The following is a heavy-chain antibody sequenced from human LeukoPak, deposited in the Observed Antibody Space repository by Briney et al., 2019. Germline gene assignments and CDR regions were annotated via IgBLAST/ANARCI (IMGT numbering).Heavy chain of an antibody. J-gene: IGHJ5*02. D-gene: IGHD3-16*01. V-gene: IGHV1-46*01. CDR3: ARDQYYDSKGWFDP. CDR1: GYTFTSYY. Sequence: ASVKVSCKASGYTFTSYYMHWVRQAPGQGLEWMGIINPSGGSTSYAQKLQGRVTITTDTSTSTVYMELRSLRSDDTAVYYCARDQYYDSKGWFDPWGQGTLVTVYS. CDR2: INPSGGST.